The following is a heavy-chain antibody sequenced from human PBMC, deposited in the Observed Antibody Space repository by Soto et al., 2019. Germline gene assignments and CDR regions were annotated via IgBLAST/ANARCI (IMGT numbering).Heavy chain of an antibody. Sequence: EVQLLESGGGLVQPGGSLRLTCVGSGFTFRNQDMRWVRQAPGKGLEWVSGISDRGDVTYYADYVKGRFTISREKYKNTLYLQMNNLISNDTAVYYCAKDRQFRSYYDSAGHYNDWGQGTLVTVSS. CDR2: ISDRGDVT. V-gene: IGHV3-23*01. D-gene: IGHD3-22*01. J-gene: IGHJ4*02. CDR3: AKDRQFRSYYDSAGHYND. CDR1: GFTFRNQD.